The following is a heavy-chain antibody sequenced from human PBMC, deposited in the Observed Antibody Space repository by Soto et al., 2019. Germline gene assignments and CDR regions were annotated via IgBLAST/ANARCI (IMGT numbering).Heavy chain of an antibody. CDR1: GGSISSGGYS. CDR2: IYHSGST. D-gene: IGHD6-6*01. CDR3: ARAIAARPFYYFDY. V-gene: IGHV4-30-2*01. J-gene: IGHJ4*02. Sequence: SETLSLTCAVSGGSISSGGYSWSWIRQPPGKGLEWIWYIYHSGSTYYNPSLKSRVTISVDRSKNQFPLKLSSVTAADTAVYYCARAIAARPFYYFDYWGQGTLVTVSS.